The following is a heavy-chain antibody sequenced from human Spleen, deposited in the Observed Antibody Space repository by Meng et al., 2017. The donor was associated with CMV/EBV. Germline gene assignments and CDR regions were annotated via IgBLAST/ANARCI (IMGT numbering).Heavy chain of an antibody. D-gene: IGHD1-26*01. J-gene: IGHJ4*02. CDR3: TRDGELLDY. CDR1: GFTFSSYS. Sequence: LSCAASGFTFSSYSMNWGRQAPGKGPEWAAVIPYDGSNKYYADSVKGRFTISRDNAKNSLYLQMNSLRADDTAVYYCTRDGELLDYWGQGTLVTVSS. V-gene: IGHV3-30*03. CDR2: IPYDGSNK.